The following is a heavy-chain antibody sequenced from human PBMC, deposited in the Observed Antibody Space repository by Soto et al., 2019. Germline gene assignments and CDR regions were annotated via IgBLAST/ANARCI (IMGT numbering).Heavy chain of an antibody. CDR1: GGTFSSYA. J-gene: IGHJ4*02. CDR2: IIPIFGTA. V-gene: IGHV1-69*01. CDR3: ARDGGNYDSSGYYYSFADY. Sequence: QVQLVQSGAEVKKPGSSVKVSCKASGGTFSSYAISWVRQAPGQGLEWMGGIIPIFGTANYAQKFQGRVTITADESTGTAYMELSSLRSEDTAVYYCARDGGNYDSSGYYYSFADYWGQGTLVTVSS. D-gene: IGHD3-22*01.